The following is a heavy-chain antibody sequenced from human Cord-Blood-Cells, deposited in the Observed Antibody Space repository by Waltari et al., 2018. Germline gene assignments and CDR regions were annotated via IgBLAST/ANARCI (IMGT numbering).Heavy chain of an antibody. Sequence: EVQLVESGGGLVKPGGSLRLSCAASGFTFSSHSMNWVRQAPGKGLEWVSTNSRSSSYIYYADSVKCRLTISRDNAKNSLYLQMNSLRAEDTAVYYYARDSRCSSTSCYADYWGQGTLVTVSS. V-gene: IGHV3-21*01. CDR2: NSRSSSYI. CDR3: ARDSRCSSTSCYADY. D-gene: IGHD2-2*01. CDR1: GFTFSSHS. J-gene: IGHJ4*02.